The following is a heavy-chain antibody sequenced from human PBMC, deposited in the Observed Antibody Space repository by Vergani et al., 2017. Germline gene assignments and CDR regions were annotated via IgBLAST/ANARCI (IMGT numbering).Heavy chain of an antibody. D-gene: IGHD3-22*01. CDR1: GGSFSGYY. CDR2: INHSGST. J-gene: IGHJ4*02. CDR3: ARDPGDSSGYYDY. V-gene: IGHV4-34*01. Sequence: QVQLQQWGAGLLKPSETLSLTCAVYGGSFSGYYWSWIRQPPGKGLEWIGEINHSGSTNYNPSLKSRVTISVDTSKNQFSLKLSSVAAADTAVYYCARDPGDSSGYYDYWGQGTLVTVSS.